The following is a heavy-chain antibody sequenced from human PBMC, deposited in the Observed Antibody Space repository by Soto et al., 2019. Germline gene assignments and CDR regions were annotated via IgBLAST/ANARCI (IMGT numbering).Heavy chain of an antibody. Sequence: EVQLLESGGGLVQPGGSLRLSCKASGFSFSDYAMTWVRQAPGTGLEWVSVISGSGDNTFYAASVKGRFAISRDNSTNVLYLQMNSLSADDAAVYFCAKGRAITVYGGDILFDYWGLGTLVTVPS. D-gene: IGHD3-3*01. J-gene: IGHJ4*01. CDR3: AKGRAITVYGGDILFDY. CDR1: GFSFSDYA. V-gene: IGHV3-23*01. CDR2: ISGSGDNT.